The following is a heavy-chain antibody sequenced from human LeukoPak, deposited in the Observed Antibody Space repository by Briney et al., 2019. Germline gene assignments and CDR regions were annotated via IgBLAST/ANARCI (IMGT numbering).Heavy chain of an antibody. V-gene: IGHV1-2*02. CDR2: INPNSGGT. CDR1: GYTFTGYY. J-gene: IGHJ6*02. CDR3: ARGEGYSYVQYYYYYYGMDV. D-gene: IGHD5-18*01. Sequence: GASVKVSCKASGYTFTGYYMHWVRQAPGQGLEWMGWINPNSGGTNYAQKFQGRVTMTRDTSISTAYMELSRLRSDDTAVYYCARGEGYSYVQYYYYYYGMDVWGQGTTVTVSS.